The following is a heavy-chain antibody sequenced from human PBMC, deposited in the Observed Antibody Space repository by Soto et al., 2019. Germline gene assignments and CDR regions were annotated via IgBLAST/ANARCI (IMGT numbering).Heavy chain of an antibody. Sequence: PGESLKICCKGSGYSFTTYWITWVRQMPGKGLEWMGRIDPSDSYANYSPSFQGHVTISADKSINTAYLQWSSLKASDTAIYYCGRVRVDKAEGWFDPWGQGTLVTVSS. D-gene: IGHD5-18*01. CDR3: GRVRVDKAEGWFDP. J-gene: IGHJ5*02. CDR1: GYSFTTYW. CDR2: IDPSDSYA. V-gene: IGHV5-10-1*01.